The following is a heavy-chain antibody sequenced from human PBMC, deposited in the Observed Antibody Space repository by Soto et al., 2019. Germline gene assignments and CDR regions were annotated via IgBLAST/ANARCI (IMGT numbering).Heavy chain of an antibody. D-gene: IGHD6-6*01. CDR3: ARGNSIAATDY. J-gene: IGHJ4*02. Sequence: EVQLVESGGGLVKPGGSLRLSCAASGFTFSSYSMNWVRQAPGKGLEWVSSISSSSSYIYYADSVKGRFTISRDNAMNSLYLQMNSLRAEDTAVYYCARGNSIAATDYWGQGTLVTVSS. CDR1: GFTFSSYS. V-gene: IGHV3-21*01. CDR2: ISSSSSYI.